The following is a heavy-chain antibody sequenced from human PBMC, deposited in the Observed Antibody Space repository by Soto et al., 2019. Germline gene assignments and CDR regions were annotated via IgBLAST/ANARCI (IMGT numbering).Heavy chain of an antibody. CDR1: GFTVSSNY. J-gene: IGHJ4*02. CDR3: ARTCSGGTCSFDY. CDR2: IYSGGST. D-gene: IGHD2-15*01. Sequence: EVQLVESGGGLVQPGGSLRLSCAASGFTVSSNYMSWVRQAPGKGLEWVSVIYSGGSTYYADSVKGRFTISRDNSENTLYLQMNSLRAEVTAVYYCARTCSGGTCSFDYWGQGTLVTVSS. V-gene: IGHV3-66*01.